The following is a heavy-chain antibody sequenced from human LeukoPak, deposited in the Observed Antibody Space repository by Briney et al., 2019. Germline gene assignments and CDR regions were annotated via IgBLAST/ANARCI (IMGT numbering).Heavy chain of an antibody. CDR2: ISYDGSNK. CDR3: AREVVAATSSGYYGMDV. V-gene: IGHV3-30-3*01. CDR1: GFTFSSYA. J-gene: IGHJ6*02. Sequence: GGSLRLSCAASGFTFSSYAMHWVRQAPGKGLEWVAVISYDGSNKYYADSVKGRFTISRDNAKNSLYLQMNSLRAEDTAVYYCAREVVAATSSGYYGMDVWGQGTTVTVSS. D-gene: IGHD2-15*01.